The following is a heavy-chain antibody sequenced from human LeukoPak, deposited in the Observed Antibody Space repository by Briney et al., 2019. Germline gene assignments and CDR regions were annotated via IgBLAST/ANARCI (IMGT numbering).Heavy chain of an antibody. Sequence: SETLSLTCGVFGGSFSGYYWNWVRQTPGKGLEWIGEINQSGVTNYNPSLKSRVTMSGDTSKNQFSLNLNSVTAADTAVYFCARAPIICSSSRGGVFDMWGRGTMVTVSS. D-gene: IGHD2-2*01. J-gene: IGHJ3*02. CDR2: INQSGVT. CDR1: GGSFSGYY. CDR3: ARAPIICSSSRGGVFDM. V-gene: IGHV4-34*01.